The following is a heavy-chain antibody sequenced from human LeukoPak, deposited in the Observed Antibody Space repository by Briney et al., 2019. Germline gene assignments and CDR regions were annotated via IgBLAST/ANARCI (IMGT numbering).Heavy chain of an antibody. CDR2: VSYTRVAT. CDR3: AKAFREFGTSSSYSSFDT. Sequence: SGGSLRLSCAASGFTFSSFALSWVRQAPGKGLEWVSGVSYTRVATYYADSVKGRFTISRDDSQNILYLQMNGLRAEDTAVYFCAKAFREFGTSSSYSSFDTWGQGTMVTVSS. V-gene: IGHV3-23*01. J-gene: IGHJ3*02. D-gene: IGHD5-18*01. CDR1: GFTFSSFA.